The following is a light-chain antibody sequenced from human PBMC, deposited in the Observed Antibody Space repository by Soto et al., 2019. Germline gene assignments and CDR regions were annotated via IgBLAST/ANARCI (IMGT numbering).Light chain of an antibody. Sequence: AIQMTQSPSSLSASVGDTVTITCRASQGIRNDLGWYQQKPGKAPKLLIYAASNLQSGVPLRFSGSGSGTDFTLTISSLQPEDFATYYGLQDYGYPRTFGQGTHVEVK. CDR3: LQDYGYPRT. J-gene: IGKJ1*01. CDR1: QGIRND. V-gene: IGKV1-6*01. CDR2: AAS.